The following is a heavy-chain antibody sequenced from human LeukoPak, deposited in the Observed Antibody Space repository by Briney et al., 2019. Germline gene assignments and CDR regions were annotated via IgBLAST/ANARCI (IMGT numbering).Heavy chain of an antibody. CDR3: AKDLLYYGPGTYYNAAEYFQF. D-gene: IGHD3-10*01. V-gene: IGHV3-30*18. CDR2: ISCDGSNK. Sequence: ERSLRLSCAASGLTFSSYAMHCVRQAPGKGLEWVAVISCDGSNKDYADSVKGRFTISRDNSRNTLSLQMNSLRPEDTAVYYCAKDLLYYGPGTYYNAAEYFQFWGQGTQVTVSS. J-gene: IGHJ1*01. CDR1: GLTFSSYA.